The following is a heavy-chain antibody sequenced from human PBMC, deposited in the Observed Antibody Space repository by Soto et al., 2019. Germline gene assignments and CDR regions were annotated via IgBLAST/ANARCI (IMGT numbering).Heavy chain of an antibody. J-gene: IGHJ4*02. CDR1: GFIFSSYA. Sequence: GGSLRLSCAASGFIFSSYAMSWVRQAPGKGLEWVSVIDGSGDSTYYADSVKGRFTISRDNSKNTLYLQVNSLRAGDTAVYYCGKSRGDSSYHALDYWGQGTVVTVSS. V-gene: IGHV3-23*01. D-gene: IGHD2-2*01. CDR2: IDGSGDST. CDR3: GKSRGDSSYHALDY.